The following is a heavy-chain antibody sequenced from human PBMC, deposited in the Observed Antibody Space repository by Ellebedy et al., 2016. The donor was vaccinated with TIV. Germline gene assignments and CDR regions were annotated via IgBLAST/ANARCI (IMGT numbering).Heavy chain of an antibody. Sequence: AASVKVSCKASGGTFSSYAISWVRQAPGQGLEWMGGIIPIFGTANYAQKFQGRVTITADESTSTAYMELSSLRSEDTAVYYCASGEQWLAPAYWGQGTLVIVSS. CDR1: GGTFSSYA. D-gene: IGHD6-19*01. V-gene: IGHV1-69*13. CDR2: IIPIFGTA. CDR3: ASGEQWLAPAY. J-gene: IGHJ4*02.